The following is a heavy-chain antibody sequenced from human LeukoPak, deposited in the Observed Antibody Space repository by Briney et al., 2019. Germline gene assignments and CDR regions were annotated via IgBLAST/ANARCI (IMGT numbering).Heavy chain of an antibody. CDR2: MNPNSGNT. Sequence: GASVKVSCKAPGYTFTSYDINWVRQATGQGLEWMGWMNPNSGNTGYAQKFQGRVTMTRNTSRSTAYMELSSLRSEDTAVYYCARGGYYYDSSGYYARYYYYYMDVWGKGTTVTVSS. V-gene: IGHV1-8*01. CDR1: GYTFTSYD. CDR3: ARGGYYYDSSGYYARYYYYYMDV. D-gene: IGHD3-22*01. J-gene: IGHJ6*03.